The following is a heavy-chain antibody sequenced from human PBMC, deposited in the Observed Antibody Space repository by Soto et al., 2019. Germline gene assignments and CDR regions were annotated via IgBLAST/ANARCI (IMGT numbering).Heavy chain of an antibody. CDR2: IIPIFGTA. D-gene: IGHD3-22*01. CDR3: AIEERSITMIVVGAEYGMDV. CDR1: GGTFSSYA. V-gene: IGHV1-69*12. J-gene: IGHJ6*02. Sequence: QVQLVQSGAEVKKPGSSVKVSCKASGGTFSSYAISWVRQAPGQGLEWMGGIIPIFGTANYAQKFQGRVTRSADESTSKAYMELSSLRSEDTAVYYCAIEERSITMIVVGAEYGMDVWGQGTTVTVSS.